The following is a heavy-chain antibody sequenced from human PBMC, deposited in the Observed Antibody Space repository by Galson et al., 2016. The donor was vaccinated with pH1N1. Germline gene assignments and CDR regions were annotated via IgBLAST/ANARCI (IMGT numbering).Heavy chain of an antibody. D-gene: IGHD3-10*01. J-gene: IGHJ3*02. CDR1: GFTLSVYW. Sequence: LRLSCAVSGFTLSVYWMSWVRQAPGKGLEWVANVKQGGSEKHYADSVKGRFTISRENAGNSLYLQMSSLRAEDTAVYYCARDTSGHAPRPYGAFDIWGQGTMVTVSS. CDR3: ARDTSGHAPRPYGAFDI. CDR2: VKQGGSEK. V-gene: IGHV3-7*01.